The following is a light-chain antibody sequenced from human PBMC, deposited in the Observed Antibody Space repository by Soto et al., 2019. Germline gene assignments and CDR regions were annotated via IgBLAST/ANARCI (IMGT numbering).Light chain of an antibody. J-gene: IGKJ4*01. CDR3: QQYNNWPPLT. V-gene: IGKV3-15*01. Sequence: EIVLTQSPATLSVSPGGRATLSCRASQSVSSNLAWYQQKPGQAPRLLIYDTSSRAAGIPARFSGSGSGTEFTLTISSLQSEDSAVYYCQQYNNWPPLTFGGGTKVDIK. CDR1: QSVSSN. CDR2: DTS.